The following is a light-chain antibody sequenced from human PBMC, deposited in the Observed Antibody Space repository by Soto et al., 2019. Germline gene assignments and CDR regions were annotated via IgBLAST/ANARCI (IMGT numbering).Light chain of an antibody. CDR2: KDT. Sequence: QSVLTLPPSASGTPGQRVTISCSGSSANIGTNTVHWYQQLSRTAPKLLIYKDTQRPSGVPDRVSGSKSGTSASLAISGLQSEDEAEYYCAAWDDSLNVLVFGGGTKVTVL. V-gene: IGLV1-44*01. CDR1: SANIGTNT. J-gene: IGLJ2*01. CDR3: AAWDDSLNVLV.